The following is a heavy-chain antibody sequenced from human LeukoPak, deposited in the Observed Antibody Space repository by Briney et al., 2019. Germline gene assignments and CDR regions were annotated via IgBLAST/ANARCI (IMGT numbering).Heavy chain of an antibody. V-gene: IGHV3-23*01. D-gene: IGHD3-10*01. CDR3: AREEFMVRGVITLDY. Sequence: PGGSLRLSCAASGFTFSSYGMSWVRQAPGKGLEWVSAISGSGGSTYYADSVKGRFTISRDNSKNTLYLQMNSLRAEDTAVYYCAREEFMVRGVITLDYWGQGTLVTVSS. CDR2: ISGSGGST. CDR1: GFTFSSYG. J-gene: IGHJ4*02.